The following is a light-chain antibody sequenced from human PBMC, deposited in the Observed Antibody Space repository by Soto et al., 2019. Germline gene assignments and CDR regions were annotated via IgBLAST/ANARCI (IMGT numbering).Light chain of an antibody. V-gene: IGKV3-15*01. CDR2: DAS. J-gene: IGKJ1*01. CDR3: HQYNNWPPWT. CDR1: HIVTSN. Sequence: EIVLTQSPGTLSLSPGERATLSCRAIHIVTSNYLAWYQQKPGQAPRLLIYDASTRATGIPARFSGSGSGTEFTLTISSLQSEDFAVYYCHQYNNWPPWTFGQGTKVDIK.